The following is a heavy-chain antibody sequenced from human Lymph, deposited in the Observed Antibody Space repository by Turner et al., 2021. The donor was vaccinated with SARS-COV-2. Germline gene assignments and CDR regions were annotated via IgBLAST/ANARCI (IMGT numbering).Heavy chain of an antibody. CDR1: GGSISSSSHY. CDR3: ARLVRRAEYYFDY. V-gene: IGHV4-39*01. CDR2: IYYSGSN. J-gene: IGHJ4*02. D-gene: IGHD3-10*01. Sequence: QLQLQESGPGLVKLSETLSLTCTVSGGSISSSSHYWGWIRQPPGRGLEWIGHIYYSGSNYYNPSLKSRVTISVDTSKNQFSLKLSSVTAADTAVYYCARLVRRAEYYFDYWGQGTLVTVSS.